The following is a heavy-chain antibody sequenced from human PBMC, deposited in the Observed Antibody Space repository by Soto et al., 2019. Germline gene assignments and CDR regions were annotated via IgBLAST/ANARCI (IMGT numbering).Heavy chain of an antibody. J-gene: IGHJ4*02. CDR1: GGTFSSYT. CDR2: IIPILGIA. Sequence: SVKVSCKASGGTFSSYTISWVRQAPGQGLEWMGRIIPILGIANYAQKFQGRATITADKSTSTAYMELSSLSSEDTAVYYCARGYYDSITQSPDYWGQGTLVTVSS. D-gene: IGHD3-22*01. V-gene: IGHV1-69*02. CDR3: ARGYYDSITQSPDY.